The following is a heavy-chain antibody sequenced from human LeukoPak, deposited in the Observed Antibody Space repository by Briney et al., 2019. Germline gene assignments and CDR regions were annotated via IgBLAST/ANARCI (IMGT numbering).Heavy chain of an antibody. CDR3: ARVEAVYYYGSASPYSPY. Sequence: GGSLRLSCAASGFTFSSYSMNWVRQAPGKGLEWVTFIRYDGTNEYYADSVRGRSTISRDNSKNTLYLQMNSLRPEDTAVYYCARVEAVYYYGSASPYSPYWGQGTLVTVSS. V-gene: IGHV3-30*02. D-gene: IGHD3-10*01. CDR1: GFTFSSYS. J-gene: IGHJ4*02. CDR2: IRYDGTNE.